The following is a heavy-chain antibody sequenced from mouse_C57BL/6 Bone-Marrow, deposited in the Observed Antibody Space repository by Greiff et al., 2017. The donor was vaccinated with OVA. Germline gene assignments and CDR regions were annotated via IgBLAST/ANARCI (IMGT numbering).Heavy chain of an antibody. Sequence: EVKLMESGGGLVKPGGSLKLSCAASGFTFSDYGMHWVRQAPEQGLEWVAYISSGSSTIYYADTVKGRFTISRDKAKNTLFLQMTSLRSEDTAMYYCALNWVFDYWGQGTTLTVSS. V-gene: IGHV5-17*01. CDR1: GFTFSDYG. J-gene: IGHJ2*01. CDR3: ALNWVFDY. D-gene: IGHD4-1*01. CDR2: ISSGSSTI.